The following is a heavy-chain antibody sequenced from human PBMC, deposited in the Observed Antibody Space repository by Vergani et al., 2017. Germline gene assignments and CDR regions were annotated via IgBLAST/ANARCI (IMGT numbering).Heavy chain of an antibody. CDR3: ARDIGGEPPMADLWFDP. CDR2: TYYRSKWYN. D-gene: IGHD3-16*01. Sequence: QVQLQQSGPGLVKPSQTLSLTCAIPGDSVSSNSAAWNWIRQSPSRGLEWLGRTYYRSKWYNDYAVSVKSRMTINPDTSKNQFSLQLNSVTPDDTAVYYCARDIGGEPPMADLWFDPWGQGTLVTVSS. J-gene: IGHJ5*02. V-gene: IGHV6-1*01. CDR1: GDSVSSNSAA.